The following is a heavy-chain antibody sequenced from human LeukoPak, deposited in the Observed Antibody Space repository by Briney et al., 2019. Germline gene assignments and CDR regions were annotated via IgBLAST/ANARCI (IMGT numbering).Heavy chain of an antibody. CDR3: AKIIRITMVRALDY. Sequence: GGSLRLSCAASGFTFSSYAMTWVRQAPGKGLEWVSAISGSGGSTYYADSVEGRFTISRDNSKNTLYLQMNSLRAEDTAVYYCAKIIRITMVRALDYWGQGTLVTVSS. CDR2: ISGSGGST. D-gene: IGHD3-10*01. J-gene: IGHJ4*02. CDR1: GFTFSSYA. V-gene: IGHV3-23*01.